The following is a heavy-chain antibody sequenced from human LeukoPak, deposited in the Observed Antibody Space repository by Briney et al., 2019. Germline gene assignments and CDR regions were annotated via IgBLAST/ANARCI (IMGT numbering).Heavy chain of an antibody. Sequence: SETLSLTCAVYGGSFSGYYWSWIRQPPGKGLEWIGGINHSGSTNYNPSLKSRVTISVDTSKNQFSLKLSSVTAADTAVYYCARMYYDFWSGYPYYFDCWGQGTLVTVSS. V-gene: IGHV4-34*01. J-gene: IGHJ4*02. CDR2: INHSGST. CDR1: GGSFSGYY. CDR3: ARMYYDFWSGYPYYFDC. D-gene: IGHD3-3*01.